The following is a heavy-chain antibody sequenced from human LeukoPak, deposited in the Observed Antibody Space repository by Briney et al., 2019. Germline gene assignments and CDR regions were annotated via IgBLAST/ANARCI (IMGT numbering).Heavy chain of an antibody. CDR1: VYSFTSYW. D-gene: IGHD2-2*01. Sequence: GESLKISCKGSVYSFTSYWIGWVRQMPGKGLEWMGIIYPGDSDTRYSPSFQGQVTISADKSISTAYLQWSSLKASDTVMYYCARGGEVPAFRVSWFDPWGQGTLVTVSS. J-gene: IGHJ5*02. V-gene: IGHV5-51*01. CDR3: ARGGEVPAFRVSWFDP. CDR2: IYPGDSDT.